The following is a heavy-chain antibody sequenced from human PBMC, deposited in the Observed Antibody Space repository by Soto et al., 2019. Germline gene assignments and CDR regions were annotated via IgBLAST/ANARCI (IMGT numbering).Heavy chain of an antibody. Sequence: QVQLVQSGAEVKKPGASVKVSCKTSGYTFTNFGLSWVRQAPGQGLERMGWISAYNGNTNYAQNFQGRVTMTTDTSTSTANMGLRSLRSDDTAVYYCARGGTPIDSWGQGTLVTVSS. CDR3: ARGGTPIDS. CDR1: GYTFTNFG. J-gene: IGHJ4*02. D-gene: IGHD3-16*01. V-gene: IGHV1-18*01. CDR2: ISAYNGNT.